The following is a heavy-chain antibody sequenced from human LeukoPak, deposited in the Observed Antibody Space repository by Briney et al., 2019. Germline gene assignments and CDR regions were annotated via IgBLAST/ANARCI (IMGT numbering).Heavy chain of an antibody. D-gene: IGHD3-10*01. CDR3: ARNGFYGSGSPTYYYYMDV. CDR1: GGTFSSYA. CDR2: IISIFSTA. V-gene: IGHV1-69*05. Sequence: SVKVSCKASGGTFSSYAISWVRQAPGQGLEWMGGIISIFSTANYAQKFQDRVTITTDESTSTAYMELSSLRSEDTAVYYCARNGFYGSGSPTYYYYMDVWGKGTTVTVSS. J-gene: IGHJ6*03.